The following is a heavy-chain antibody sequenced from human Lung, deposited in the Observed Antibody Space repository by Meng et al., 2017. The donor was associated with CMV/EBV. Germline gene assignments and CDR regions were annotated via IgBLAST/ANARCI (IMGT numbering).Heavy chain of an antibody. J-gene: IGHJ5*02. V-gene: IGHV1-2*02. CDR2: TNPNSGGT. D-gene: IGHD2-15*01. Sequence: ASVKVSCKASGYTFTGYYMHWVRQAPGQGLEWMGWTNPNSGGTNYAQKFQGRVTMTRDTSISTAYMELSRLRSDDTAVYYCARELDLQLGYCSGGSCYGRGNWFDPXGQGXLVTVSS. CDR1: GYTFTGYY. CDR3: ARELDLQLGYCSGGSCYGRGNWFDP.